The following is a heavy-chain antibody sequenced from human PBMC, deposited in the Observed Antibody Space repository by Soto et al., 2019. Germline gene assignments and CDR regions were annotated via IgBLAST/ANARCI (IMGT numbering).Heavy chain of an antibody. V-gene: IGHV4-34*01. J-gene: IGHJ5*02. CDR3: ARETHP. CDR2: INHSGST. Sequence: SETLSLTCAVYGGSFSGYYWSWIRQPPGKGLEWIGEINHSGSTNYNPSLKSRVTISVDTSKNQFSLKLSSVTAADTAVYYCARETHPWGQGTLVTVSS. CDR1: GGSFSGYY.